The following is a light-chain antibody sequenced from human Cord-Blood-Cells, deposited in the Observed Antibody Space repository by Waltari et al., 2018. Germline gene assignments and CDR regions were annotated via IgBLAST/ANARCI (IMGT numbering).Light chain of an antibody. V-gene: IGKV1-33*01. Sequence: IHITQSPSSLSSSVGDRVTITCQASQDISNYLNWHQRKPGKAPNLLIYDASNLETGVPSRFSGSGSGTDFTFTISSLQPEDIAAYYCEQYDNLPYNFGQGTKLEIK. CDR1: QDISNY. CDR3: EQYDNLPYN. J-gene: IGKJ2*01. CDR2: DAS.